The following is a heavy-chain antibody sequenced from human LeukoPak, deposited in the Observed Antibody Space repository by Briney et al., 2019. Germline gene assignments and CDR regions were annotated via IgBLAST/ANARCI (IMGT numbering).Heavy chain of an antibody. CDR3: ARELVLAAKTYWFDS. V-gene: IGHV3-11*01. CDR1: GFTFSSYA. Sequence: GGSLRLSCAASGFTFSSYAMTWIRQASGKGLEWISHISSSGGMIYYADSVRGRFTVSRDNAKNSVLPQMNGLRVEDTALYYCARELVLAAKTYWFDSWGQGTLVAVSS. D-gene: IGHD2-15*01. J-gene: IGHJ5*01. CDR2: ISSSGGMI.